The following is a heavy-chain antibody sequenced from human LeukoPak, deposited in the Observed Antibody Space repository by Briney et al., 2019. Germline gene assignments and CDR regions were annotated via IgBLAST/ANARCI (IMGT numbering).Heavy chain of an antibody. CDR2: ISGSGGST. D-gene: IGHD1-26*01. CDR3: ARDSVGATNYFDY. Sequence: QAGGSLRLSCAASGFTFNSYAMSWVRQAPGRGLEWVSAISGSGGSTYYADSVKGRFTISRDNSKNTLYLQMNSLRAEDTAVYYCARDSVGATNYFDYWGQGTLVTVSS. J-gene: IGHJ4*02. V-gene: IGHV3-23*01. CDR1: GFTFNSYA.